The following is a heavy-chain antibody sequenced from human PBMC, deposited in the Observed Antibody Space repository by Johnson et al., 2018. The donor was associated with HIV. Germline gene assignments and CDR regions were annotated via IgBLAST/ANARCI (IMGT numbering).Heavy chain of an antibody. CDR1: GFTFGDYA. CDR3: TREGGYCSSTSCYDDAFDI. CDR2: IRSKAYGGTT. D-gene: IGHD2-2*01. J-gene: IGHJ3*02. Sequence: VQLVESGGGLVQPGRSLRLSCTASGFTFGDYAMSWVRQAPGKGLEWVGFIRSKAYGGTTEYAASVKGRFTISRDDSKSIAYLQMNSLKTEDTAVYYCTREGGYCSSTSCYDDAFDIWGQGTMVTVSS. V-gene: IGHV3-49*04.